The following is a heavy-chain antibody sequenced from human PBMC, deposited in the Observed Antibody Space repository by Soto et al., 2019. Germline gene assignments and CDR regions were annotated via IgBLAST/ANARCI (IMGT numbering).Heavy chain of an antibody. V-gene: IGHV3-23*01. Sequence: EVQLLESGGGLVQPGGSLRLSCAASGFTFSSYAMSWVRQAPGKGLEWVSAISGSGGSTCYADSVKGRFTISRDNSKTTLYLQMNSLRAEDTAIYYCAKDQRDNAWGVSDCWGQGTLVTVSS. D-gene: IGHD3-10*01. CDR3: AKDQRDNAWGVSDC. CDR2: ISGSGGST. J-gene: IGHJ4*02. CDR1: GFTFSSYA.